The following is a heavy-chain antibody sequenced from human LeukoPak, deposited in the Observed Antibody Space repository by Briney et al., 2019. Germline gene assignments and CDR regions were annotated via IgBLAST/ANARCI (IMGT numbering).Heavy chain of an antibody. J-gene: IGHJ3*01. D-gene: IGHD3-16*01. V-gene: IGHV3-13*01. CDR1: GFTLTNYD. CDR3: AREGGEEAFDV. Sequence: GVSLRLSCAASGFTLTNYDVQWVRHGIGKGVEWVSAMGAGGPLYYPASVEGRFTISREKAKNSLSLQMDSLRAGDSAVYNCAREGGEEAFDVWGQGTVVTVST. CDR2: MGAGGPL.